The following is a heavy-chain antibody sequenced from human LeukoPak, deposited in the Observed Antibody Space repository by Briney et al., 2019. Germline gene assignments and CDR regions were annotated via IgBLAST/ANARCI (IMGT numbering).Heavy chain of an antibody. V-gene: IGHV3-21*01. D-gene: IGHD2-21*02. CDR2: ISSSCSYI. CDR3: ARGHIVVVTAAFDI. CDR1: GFTFSSYS. Sequence: GGSLRLSCAASGFTFSSYSMNWVRQAPGKGLEWVSSISSSCSYIYYADSVKGRFTISRDNAKNSLYLQMNSLRAEDTAVYYCARGHIVVVTAAFDIWGQGTMVTVSS. J-gene: IGHJ3*02.